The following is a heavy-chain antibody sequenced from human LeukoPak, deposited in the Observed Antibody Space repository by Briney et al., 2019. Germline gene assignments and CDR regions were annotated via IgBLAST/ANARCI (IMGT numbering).Heavy chain of an antibody. CDR2: ITTSSTYI. V-gene: IGHV3-21*01. Sequence: GGSLRLSCAASGFTFSSYSMSWVRQALENGLEWVSAITTSSTYISYADSVKGRFTISRDNAKNSLYLQMNSLRAEDTAVYYCARGKYSSGWFDYWGQGTLVTVSS. CDR3: ARGKYSSGWFDY. D-gene: IGHD6-19*01. CDR1: GFTFSSYS. J-gene: IGHJ4*02.